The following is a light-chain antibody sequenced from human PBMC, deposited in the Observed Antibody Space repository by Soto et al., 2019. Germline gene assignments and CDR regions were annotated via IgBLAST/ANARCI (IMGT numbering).Light chain of an antibody. V-gene: IGLV2-8*01. J-gene: IGLJ1*01. Sequence: QSALTQPPSASGSPGQSVTISCTGTKNDIGVYDFVSWYQHHPGKAPRLIIYEVVQRPSGVPDRFSGSKSGNTASLTVSGLQAADEADYYCTSHAGSNNEVFGTGTKVTVL. CDR2: EVV. CDR1: KNDIGVYDF. CDR3: TSHAGSNNEV.